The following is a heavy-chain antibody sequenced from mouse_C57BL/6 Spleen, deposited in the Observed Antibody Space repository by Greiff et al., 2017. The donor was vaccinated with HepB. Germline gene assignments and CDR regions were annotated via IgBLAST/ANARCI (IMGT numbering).Heavy chain of an antibody. V-gene: IGHV1-18*01. Sequence: EVQLQQSGPELVKPGASVKIPCKASGYTFTDYNMDWVKQSHGKSLEWIGDINPNNGGTIYNQKFKGKATLTVDKSSSTAYMELRSLTSGDTAVYYCARSYGNYEAWFAYWGQGTLVTVSA. CDR3: ARSYGNYEAWFAY. D-gene: IGHD2-1*01. CDR1: GYTFTDYN. J-gene: IGHJ3*01. CDR2: INPNNGGT.